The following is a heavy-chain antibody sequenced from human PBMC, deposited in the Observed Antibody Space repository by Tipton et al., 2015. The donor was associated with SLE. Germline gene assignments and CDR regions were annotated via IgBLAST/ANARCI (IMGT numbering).Heavy chain of an antibody. J-gene: IGHJ4*02. D-gene: IGHD1-26*01. V-gene: IGHV4-39*07. CDR1: GVSIGDYPWR. CDR3: ARASGGPGGNYGDDF. Sequence: TLSLTCSVSGVSIGDYPWRWGWIRQPPGKGLEWIGTVSYSGRTYYNPSLKSRVTLSLDTSRDQFSLRLTSVTAADTALYYCARASGGPGGNYGDDFWGQGTLVTVSS. CDR2: VSYSGRT.